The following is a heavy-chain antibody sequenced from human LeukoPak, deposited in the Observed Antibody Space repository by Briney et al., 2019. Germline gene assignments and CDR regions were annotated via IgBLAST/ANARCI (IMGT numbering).Heavy chain of an antibody. Sequence: ASVKVSCKASGYTFTGYYMHWVRQAPGQGLEWMGWINPNSGGTNYAQKLQGRVTMTRDTSISTAYMELSRLRSDDTAVYYCARDPGEGIAVAGGDYWGQGTLVTVSS. D-gene: IGHD6-19*01. CDR1: GYTFTGYY. CDR3: ARDPGEGIAVAGGDY. V-gene: IGHV1-2*02. CDR2: INPNSGGT. J-gene: IGHJ4*02.